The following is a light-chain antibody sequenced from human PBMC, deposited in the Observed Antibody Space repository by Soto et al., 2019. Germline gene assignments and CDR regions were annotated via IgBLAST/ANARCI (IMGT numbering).Light chain of an antibody. CDR2: DDT. CDR3: QVWDGISDQPGV. Sequence: SYELTQPPSVSVAPGQTARIPCGGNNIGTKTVHWYQQKPGQAPVLVVYDDTDRPSRIPERCSGSNSGNTATLTISRGEAGDEADYYCQVWDGISDQPGVFGGGTKVTVL. CDR1: NIGTKT. J-gene: IGLJ2*01. V-gene: IGLV3-21*02.